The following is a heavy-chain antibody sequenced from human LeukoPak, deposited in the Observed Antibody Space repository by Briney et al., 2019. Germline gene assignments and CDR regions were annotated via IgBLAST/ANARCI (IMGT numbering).Heavy chain of an antibody. V-gene: IGHV4-34*01. D-gene: IGHD5-12*01. Sequence: SETLSLTCAVYGGSFSGYYWSWIRQPPGKGLEWIGEINHSGSTNYNPSLKSRVTISVDTSKNQFSLKLSSVTAADTAVYYCARRGRGWGYSGYDRYYFDYWGQGTLVTVS. CDR1: GGSFSGYY. J-gene: IGHJ4*02. CDR2: INHSGST. CDR3: ARRGRGWGYSGYDRYYFDY.